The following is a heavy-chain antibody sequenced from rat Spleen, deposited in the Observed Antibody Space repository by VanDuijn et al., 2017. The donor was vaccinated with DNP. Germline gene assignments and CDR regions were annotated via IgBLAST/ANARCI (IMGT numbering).Heavy chain of an antibody. J-gene: IGHJ4*01. Sequence: QVQLKESGPGLVQPSQTLSLTCIVSGFSLTSYGVSWARQPPGKGLEWIATISSGGDTDYNSALKSRLSISRDTSKNQVFLKMNSLQIEDTATYFCSREGQPYYSMDAWGQGTSVTVSS. V-gene: IGHV2S12*01. CDR1: GFSLTSYG. CDR3: SREGQPYYSMDA. CDR2: ISSGGDT. D-gene: IGHD1-1*01.